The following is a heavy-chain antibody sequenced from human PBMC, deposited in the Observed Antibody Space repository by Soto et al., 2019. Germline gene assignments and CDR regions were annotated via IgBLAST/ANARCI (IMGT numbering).Heavy chain of an antibody. CDR2: ISGNGRII. J-gene: IGHJ4*02. V-gene: IGHV3-11*01. CDR1: GFIFSDYY. CDR3: ARDFDADSRTDFDY. D-gene: IGHD4-17*01. Sequence: QVQLVESGGGLVKPGGSLRLSCATSGFIFSDYYMHWIRQAPGKGLEWISYISGNGRIIQYADSAKGRFTISRDNAQNSLYLQINSLRAEDTALYFCARDFDADSRTDFDYWGQGTLVTFSS.